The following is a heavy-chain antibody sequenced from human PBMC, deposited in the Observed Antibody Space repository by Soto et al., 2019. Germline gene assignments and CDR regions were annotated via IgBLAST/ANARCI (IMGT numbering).Heavy chain of an antibody. CDR2: IIPFFDTA. Sequence: QVQLVQSGAEGKKPGSSVKVSCKASGGTFSSYAISWVRQAPGQGLERMAGIIPFFDTANYAPKFQGRVTISADESTSTAYMELNSLRFEDTAVYYCASGHYYDSTGYYPAEYLQHWGQGTLVTVSS. CDR1: GGTFSSYA. V-gene: IGHV1-69*01. J-gene: IGHJ1*01. CDR3: ASGHYYDSTGYYPAEYLQH. D-gene: IGHD3-22*01.